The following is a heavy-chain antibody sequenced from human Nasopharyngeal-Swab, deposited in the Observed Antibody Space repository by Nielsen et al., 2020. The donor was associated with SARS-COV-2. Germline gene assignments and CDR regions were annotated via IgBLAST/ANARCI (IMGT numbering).Heavy chain of an antibody. CDR2: IRSKANSYAT. CDR3: TRGPPYTDTYWDAFDI. CDR1: GFTFSGSA. Sequence: GGSLRLSCAASGFTFSGSAMHWVRQASGNGLEWVGRIRSKANSYATAYAASVKGRFTISRDDSKNTAYLQMNSLKTEDTAVYYCTRGPPYTDTYWDAFDIWGQGTMVSVSS. J-gene: IGHJ3*02. V-gene: IGHV3-73*01. D-gene: IGHD2-8*02.